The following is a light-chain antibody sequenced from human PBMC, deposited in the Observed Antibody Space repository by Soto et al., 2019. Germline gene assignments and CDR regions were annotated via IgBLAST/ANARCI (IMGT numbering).Light chain of an antibody. CDR1: QDIRKY. Sequence: DIQMTQSPSSLSAYIGDRVNITCRASQDIRKYLAWYQHKPGKGPRLLISAASTLQSGVPSRFSGSGSGTDYTLSISSLQSEDVGDYYCQRYYGAPLTFGGGTKLEI. V-gene: IGKV1-27*01. J-gene: IGKJ4*01. CDR3: QRYYGAPLT. CDR2: AAS.